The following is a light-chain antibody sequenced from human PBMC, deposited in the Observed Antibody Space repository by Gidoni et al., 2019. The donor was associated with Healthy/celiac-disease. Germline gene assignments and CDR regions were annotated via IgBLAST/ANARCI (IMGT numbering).Light chain of an antibody. Sequence: ETVLTQYPGTLSLSPGERATLSCRASQSVSSSYLAWYQQKPGQAPRLLIYGASSRATGIPDRFSGSGSGTDFTLTISRLEPEDFAVYYCQQYGSSLPVTFGGGTKVEIK. CDR3: QQYGSSLPVT. CDR2: GAS. V-gene: IGKV3-20*01. J-gene: IGKJ4*01. CDR1: QSVSSSY.